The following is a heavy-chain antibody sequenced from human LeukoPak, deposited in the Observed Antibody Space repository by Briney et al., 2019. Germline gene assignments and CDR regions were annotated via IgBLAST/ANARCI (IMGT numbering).Heavy chain of an antibody. D-gene: IGHD2-8*01. Sequence: KPSETLSLTCTVSGGSISSSSYYWGWIRQPPGKGLEWIGSIYYSGSTNYNPSLKSRVTISVDTSKNQFSLKLSSVTAADTAVYYCARGSMVFDYWGQGTLVTVSS. CDR3: ARGSMVFDY. J-gene: IGHJ4*02. V-gene: IGHV4-39*07. CDR1: GGSISSSSYY. CDR2: IYYSGST.